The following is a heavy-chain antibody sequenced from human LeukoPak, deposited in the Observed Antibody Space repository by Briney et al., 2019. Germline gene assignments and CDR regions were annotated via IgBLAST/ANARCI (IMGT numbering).Heavy chain of an antibody. V-gene: IGHV3-48*01. CDR2: ISRSSSTI. CDR3: ARDEWGAAAAN. D-gene: IGHD6-13*01. CDR1: GFTFNSYA. J-gene: IGHJ4*02. Sequence: AGGSLRLSCAASGFTFNSYAMGWVRQAPGKGLEWVSYISRSSSTIYYADSVKGRFTISRDNAENSLYLQMNSLRAEDTALYYCARDEWGAAAANWGQGTLVTVSS.